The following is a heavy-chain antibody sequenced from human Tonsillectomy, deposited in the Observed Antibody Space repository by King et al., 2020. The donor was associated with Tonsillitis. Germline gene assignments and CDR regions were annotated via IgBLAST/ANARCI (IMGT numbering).Heavy chain of an antibody. D-gene: IGHD6-13*01. Sequence: QLQESGPGLVKPSETLSLTCTVSGGSISSSSYYWAWIRQPPGKGLEWIGTVYYSGTTYYNPSLKSRVTLSVDTSKDQFSLKLSSVTAADTAVYYCARASIAAAVSFWFDPWGRGTLVTVSS. J-gene: IGHJ5*02. CDR3: ARASIAAAVSFWFDP. V-gene: IGHV4-39*01. CDR1: GGSISSSSYY. CDR2: VYYSGTT.